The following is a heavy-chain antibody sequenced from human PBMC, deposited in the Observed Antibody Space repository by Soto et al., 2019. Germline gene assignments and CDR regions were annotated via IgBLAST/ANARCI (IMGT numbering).Heavy chain of an antibody. CDR3: ARADGGNSVGDDAFDI. CDR2: TYYRSKWYN. D-gene: IGHD2-21*02. V-gene: IGHV6-1*01. J-gene: IGHJ3*02. Sequence: KQSQTLSLTCAISGDSVSSNSAAWNWIRQSPSRGLEWLGRTYYRSKWYNDYAVSVKSRITINPDTSKNQFSLQLNSVTPEDTAVYYCARADGGNSVGDDAFDIWGQGTMVTVSS. CDR1: GDSVSSNSAA.